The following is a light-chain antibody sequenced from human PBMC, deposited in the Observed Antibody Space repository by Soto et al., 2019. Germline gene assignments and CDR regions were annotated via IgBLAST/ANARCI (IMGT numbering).Light chain of an antibody. CDR2: GNT. CDR1: RSNIGAAYD. Sequence: QSVLTQPPSMSGAPGQRVTISCTGSRSNIGAAYDVHWYQHLPGTAPKLLIYGNTNRPSGVPDRFSGSKSGTSASLAITGLQAEDEADYYCQSHDSSLNSLVFGGGTKLTVL. V-gene: IGLV1-40*01. CDR3: QSHDSSLNSLV. J-gene: IGLJ3*02.